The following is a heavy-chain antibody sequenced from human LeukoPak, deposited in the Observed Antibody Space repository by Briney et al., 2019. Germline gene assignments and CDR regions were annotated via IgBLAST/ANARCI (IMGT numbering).Heavy chain of an antibody. CDR2: ISHSAYTT. CDR3: AKIMALYCSGGSCNEIDY. J-gene: IGHJ4*02. CDR1: GSTFSSYA. Sequence: HPGGSLRLSCAASGSTFSSYAMSWVRQAPGKGLEWVSTISHSAYTTYYADSVKGRFTISRDSSKNTLYLQMNSLRADDTAVYYCAKIMALYCSGGSCNEIDYWGQGTLVTVSS. D-gene: IGHD2-15*01. V-gene: IGHV3-23*01.